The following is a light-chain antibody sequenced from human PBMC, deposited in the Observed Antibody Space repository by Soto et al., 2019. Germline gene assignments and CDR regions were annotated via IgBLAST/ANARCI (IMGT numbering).Light chain of an antibody. CDR3: QQYNHWLAT. CDR2: DAS. J-gene: IGKJ1*01. CDR1: ESVRSD. V-gene: IGKV3-15*01. Sequence: EIVMTQSPATLSVSPGERATLSCRASESVRSDVAWYQQRPGQAPRLLIYDASTRASGIPARFSGSGSVTEFTLTITSLEFEDFAVYYCQQYNHWLATFGQGTKVEI.